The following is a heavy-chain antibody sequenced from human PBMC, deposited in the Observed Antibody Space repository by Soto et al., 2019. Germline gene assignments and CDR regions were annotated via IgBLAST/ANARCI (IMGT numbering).Heavy chain of an antibody. J-gene: IGHJ6*02. D-gene: IGHD6-19*01. CDR1: GGTPSNSA. CDR3: ASGRIVVVGSRAYYGMDV. V-gene: IGHV1-69*01. CDR2: IIPVFGIV. Sequence: QVQLVQSGAEVKKPGSSVRVSCKASGGTPSNSAFSWVRQAPGQGLEWMGGIIPVFGIVKYAQNLERRVTITAEESTNTAYMEPGSLRYEDRAVYYWASGRIVVVGSRAYYGMDVWGHGTTVTVSS.